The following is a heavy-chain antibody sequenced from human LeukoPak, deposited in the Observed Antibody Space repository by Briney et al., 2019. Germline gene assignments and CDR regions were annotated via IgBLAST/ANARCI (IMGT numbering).Heavy chain of an antibody. Sequence: ASVKVSCKASGYTFIRYYMHWVRQAPGQGLEWMGIVNPSGGSTSYAQKFQGRVTMTRDTSTSTVYMELSRLRSEDTAVYYCARGGYGDRIDYWGQGTLVSVSS. CDR3: ARGGYGDRIDY. V-gene: IGHV1-46*01. J-gene: IGHJ4*02. CDR2: VNPSGGST. D-gene: IGHD4-17*01. CDR1: GYTFIRYY.